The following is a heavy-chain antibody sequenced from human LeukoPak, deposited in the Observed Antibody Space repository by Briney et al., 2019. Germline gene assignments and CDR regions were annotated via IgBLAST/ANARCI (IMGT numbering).Heavy chain of an antibody. V-gene: IGHV3-33*08. J-gene: IGHJ4*02. Sequence: PGRSLRLSCAASGFTFSSYGMHWVRQAPGKGLEWVAVIWYGGSNKYYADSVKGRFTISRDNSKNTLCLQMNSLRAEDTAVYYCAREGSIFEDYWGQGTLVTVSS. CDR2: IWYGGSNK. CDR1: GFTFSSYG. D-gene: IGHD3-9*01. CDR3: AREGSIFEDY.